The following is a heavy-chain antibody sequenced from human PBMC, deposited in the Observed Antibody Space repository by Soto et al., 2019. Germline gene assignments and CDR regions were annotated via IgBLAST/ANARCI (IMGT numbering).Heavy chain of an antibody. CDR3: ARQRGGYSYVQNYYGMDV. CDR2: IDPSDSYT. D-gene: IGHD5-18*01. CDR1: GYSFTSYW. J-gene: IGHJ6*02. Sequence: ESLTISFTGSGYSFTSYWISLVRQMPGKGLEWMGRIDPSDSYTNYSPSFQGHVTISADKSISTAYLQWSSLKASDTAMYYCARQRGGYSYVQNYYGMDVWGQGTKVTVYS. V-gene: IGHV5-10-1*01.